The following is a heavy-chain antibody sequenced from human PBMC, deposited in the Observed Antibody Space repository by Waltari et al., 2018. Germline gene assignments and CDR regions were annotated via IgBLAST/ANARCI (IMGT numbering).Heavy chain of an antibody. D-gene: IGHD2-8*01. Sequence: QVQLVQSGAEVKKPGASVKVSCKASGYTFTSYDINWVRHATGQGLEWMGWMNPNSGNTGYAQKFQGRVTITRNTSISTAYMELSSLRSEDTAVYYCARGGVAQMDLWFDPWGQGTLVTVSS. CDR3: ARGGVAQMDLWFDP. J-gene: IGHJ5*02. CDR2: MNPNSGNT. V-gene: IGHV1-8*03. CDR1: GYTFTSYD.